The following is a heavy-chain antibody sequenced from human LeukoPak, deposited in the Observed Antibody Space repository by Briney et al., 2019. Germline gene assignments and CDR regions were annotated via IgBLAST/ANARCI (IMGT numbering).Heavy chain of an antibody. V-gene: IGHV4-38-2*02. J-gene: IGHJ1*01. CDR2: IYHSGTT. D-gene: IGHD6-13*01. CDR3: ARVAAGIGFFQH. CDR1: GFSIYSDYY. Sequence: PSETLSLACSVSGFSIYSDYYWGWIRQPPGTGLEWIGSIYHSGTTYYNPSLKSRVTISVDTSKNQFSLKLSSVTAADTAIYYCARVAAGIGFFQHWCQGTLVTVSS.